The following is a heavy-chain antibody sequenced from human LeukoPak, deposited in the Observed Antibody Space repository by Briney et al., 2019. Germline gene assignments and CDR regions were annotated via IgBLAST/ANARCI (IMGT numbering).Heavy chain of an antibody. CDR3: ARGRDYGDNHFDY. J-gene: IGHJ4*02. D-gene: IGHD4-17*01. Sequence: GESLKISCKGSGFSFTSYWICWVRQMPGKGLEWMGIIYPGDSDTRYNPSFQGQVTISAVKSISTAYLQWSSLKASDTAMYYCARGRDYGDNHFDYWGQGTLVTVSS. CDR1: GFSFTSYW. CDR2: IYPGDSDT. V-gene: IGHV5-51*01.